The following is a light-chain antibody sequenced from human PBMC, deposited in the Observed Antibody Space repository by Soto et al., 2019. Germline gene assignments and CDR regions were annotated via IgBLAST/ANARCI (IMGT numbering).Light chain of an antibody. V-gene: IGKV3-11*01. CDR2: DAS. CDR3: QQRSNLPPK. CDR1: QSVSSY. J-gene: IGKJ1*01. Sequence: IVLTHSPATLSLSPGERATLSCRASQSVSSYLAWYQQKPGQAPRLLIYDASNRATGIPARFSGSGSGTDFTLTISSLEPEDFAVYYCQQRSNLPPKFGQGTKVDIK.